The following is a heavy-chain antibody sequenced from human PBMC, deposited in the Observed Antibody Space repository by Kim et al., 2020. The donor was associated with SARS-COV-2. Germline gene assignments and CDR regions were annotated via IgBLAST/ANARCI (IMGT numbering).Heavy chain of an antibody. CDR1: GYTFTSYY. CDR3: ARAGKPVEMATITWVEVYYYYGMDV. D-gene: IGHD4-4*01. Sequence: ASVKVSCKASGYTFTSYYMHWVRQAPGQGLEWMGIINPSGGSTSYAQKFQGRVTMTRDTSTSTVYMELSSLRSEDTAVYYCARAGKPVEMATITWVEVYYYYGMDVWGQGTTVTVSS. J-gene: IGHJ6*02. V-gene: IGHV1-46*01. CDR2: INPSGGST.